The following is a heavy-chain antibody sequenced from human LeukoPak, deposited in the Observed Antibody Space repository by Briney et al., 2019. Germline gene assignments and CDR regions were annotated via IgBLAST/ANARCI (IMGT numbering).Heavy chain of an antibody. CDR2: ISSSGSTI. CDR3: ASSGDYDFWSGYWYYFDY. J-gene: IGHJ4*02. Sequence: GGSLRLSCAASGFTFSSYAMNWVRQAPGKGLEWVSYISSSGSTIYYADSVKGRFTISRDNAKNSLYLQMNSLRAEDTAVYYCASSGDYDFWSGYWYYFDYWGQGTLVTVSS. CDR1: GFTFSSYA. V-gene: IGHV3-48*04. D-gene: IGHD3-3*01.